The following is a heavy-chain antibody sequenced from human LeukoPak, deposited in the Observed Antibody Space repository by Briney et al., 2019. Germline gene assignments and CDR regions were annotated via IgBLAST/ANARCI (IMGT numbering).Heavy chain of an antibody. Sequence: SETLSLTCTVSGGSISSGSYYWSWIRQPAGKGLEWIGRIYTSGSTNYNPSPKSRVTISVDTSKNQFSLKLSSVTAADTAVYYCTSGNYYDDAFDIWGQGTMVTVSS. CDR1: GGSISSGSYY. V-gene: IGHV4-61*02. J-gene: IGHJ3*02. CDR2: IYTSGST. D-gene: IGHD1-26*01. CDR3: TSGNYYDDAFDI.